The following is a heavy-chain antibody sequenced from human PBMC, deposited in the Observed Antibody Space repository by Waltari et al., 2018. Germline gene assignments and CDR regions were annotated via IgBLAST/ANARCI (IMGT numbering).Heavy chain of an antibody. CDR2: INPNSGNT. CDR1: GYTFTSYD. D-gene: IGHD6-19*01. V-gene: IGHV1-8*02. Sequence: QVQLVQSGAEVKKPGASVKVSCKASGYTFTSYDINWVRQATGQGLEWMGWINPNSGNTGYAQKFQGRVTMTRNTSISTAYMELSSLRSEDTAVYYGARGSGRGWYDPLTFDIWGQGTMVTVSS. J-gene: IGHJ3*02. CDR3: ARGSGRGWYDPLTFDI.